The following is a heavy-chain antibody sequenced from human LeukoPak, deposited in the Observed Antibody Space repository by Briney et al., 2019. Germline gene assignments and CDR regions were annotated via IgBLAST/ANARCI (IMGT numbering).Heavy chain of an antibody. J-gene: IGHJ6*02. CDR3: ARDGQWLEIRDRRYYYCYGMDV. V-gene: IGHV7-4-1*02. D-gene: IGHD6-19*01. CDR1: GYTFTSYA. CDR2: INTNTGNP. Sequence: ASVKVSCKASGYTFTSYAMNWVRQAPGQGLEWMGWINTNTGNPTYAQGFTGRFVFSLDTSVSTAYLQISSLKAEDTAVYYCARDGQWLEIRDRRYYYCYGMDVWGQGTTVTVSS.